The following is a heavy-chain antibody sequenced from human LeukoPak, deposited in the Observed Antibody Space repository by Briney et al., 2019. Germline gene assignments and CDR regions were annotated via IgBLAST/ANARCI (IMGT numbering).Heavy chain of an antibody. D-gene: IGHD2-21*02. CDR1: GFFFSSYA. V-gene: IGHV3-30-3*01. Sequence: GSLSLSCAASGFFFSSYAMHWVRQAPGKGLEWVAFISYDGSNKHYAEAVQGRFTISRDNSKNTLYLHMNSLRPEDTAVYYCARARLGDNRGPFDHWGQGILVTVSS. CDR2: ISYDGSNK. J-gene: IGHJ4*02. CDR3: ARARLGDNRGPFDH.